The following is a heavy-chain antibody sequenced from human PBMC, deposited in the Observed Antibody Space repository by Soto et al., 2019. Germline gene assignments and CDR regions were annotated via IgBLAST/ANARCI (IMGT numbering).Heavy chain of an antibody. CDR2: IYYSGST. V-gene: IGHV4-59*08. CDR1: GGSISSYY. D-gene: IGHD3-3*01. CDR3: ARQNYDFWSGYFQSTFGNWFDP. J-gene: IGHJ5*02. Sequence: SETLSLTCTVSGGSISSYYWSWIRQPPGKGLEWIGYIYYSGSTNYNPSLKSRVTISVDTSKNQFSLKLSPVTAADTAVYYCARQNYDFWSGYFQSTFGNWFDPWGQGTLVTVSS.